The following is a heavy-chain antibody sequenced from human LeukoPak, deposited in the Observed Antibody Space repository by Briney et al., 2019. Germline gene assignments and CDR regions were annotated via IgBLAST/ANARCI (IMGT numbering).Heavy chain of an antibody. CDR1: GGSISSGDYY. J-gene: IGHJ3*02. CDR2: IYYSGST. V-gene: IGHV4-30-4*08. CDR3: AREPQVQGYYYDSSPPFDAFDI. D-gene: IGHD3-22*01. Sequence: PSQTLSLTCTVSGGSISSGDYYWSWIRQPPGKGLEWIGYIYYSGSTYYNPSLKSRVTISVDTSKNQFSLKLSSVTAADTAVYYCAREPQVQGYYYDSSPPFDAFDIWGQGTMVTVSS.